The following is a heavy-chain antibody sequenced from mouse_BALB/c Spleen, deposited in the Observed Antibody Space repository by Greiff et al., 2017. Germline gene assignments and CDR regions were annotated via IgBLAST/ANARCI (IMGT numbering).Heavy chain of an antibody. CDR1: GYTFTDYA. J-gene: IGHJ2*01. Sequence: VQLQQSGPELVRPGVSVKISCKGSGYTFTDYAMHWVKQSHAKSLEWIGVISTYYGNTNYNQKFKGKATMTVDKSSSTAYMELARLTSEDSAIYYCAREVRRSFDDWGQGTTLTVSS. V-gene: IGHV1-67*01. CDR2: ISTYYGNT. CDR3: AREVRRSFDD. D-gene: IGHD2-14*01.